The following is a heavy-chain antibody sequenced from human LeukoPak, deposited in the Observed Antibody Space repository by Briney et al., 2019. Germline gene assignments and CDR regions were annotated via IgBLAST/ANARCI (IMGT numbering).Heavy chain of an antibody. J-gene: IGHJ4*02. V-gene: IGHV3-23*01. D-gene: IGHD3-22*01. CDR1: GFTFSSYA. CDR3: AKGITMIVVVIEIYFDY. Sequence: GGSLRLSCAASGFTFSSYAMSWVRQAPGKGLEWVSAISGSGGSTYYADSVKGRFTISSDNSKNTLYLQMNSLRAEDTAVYYCAKGITMIVVVIEIYFDYWGQGTLVTVSS. CDR2: ISGSGGST.